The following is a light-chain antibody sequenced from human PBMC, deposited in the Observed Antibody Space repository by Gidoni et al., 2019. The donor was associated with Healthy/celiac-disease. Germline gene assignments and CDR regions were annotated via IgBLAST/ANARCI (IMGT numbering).Light chain of an antibody. CDR2: SAS. CDR1: QSISMC. Sequence: DIQMTQAPCALSASVGDRVTSTCRASQSISMCLNWYQKKPGQAPEILIYSASSLQSGIPSRFSGSGSGTDFTLTINSVQPEDFATYYCQESYLFPYTFXGXTKVEI. CDR3: QESYLFPYT. J-gene: IGKJ4*01. V-gene: IGKV1-39*01.